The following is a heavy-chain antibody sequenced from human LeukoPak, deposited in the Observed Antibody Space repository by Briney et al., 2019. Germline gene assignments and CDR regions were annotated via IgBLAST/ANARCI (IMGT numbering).Heavy chain of an antibody. CDR2: IKQDGSEK. CDR3: ARDYGPRDGFLGI. Sequence: PGGSLRLSCAASGFTFSSYWMSWVRQAPGKGLEWVANIKQDGSEKYYVDSVKGRFTISRDNAKNSLYLQMNSLRAEDTAVYYCARDYGPRDGFLGIWGQGTMVTVSS. D-gene: IGHD5-24*01. J-gene: IGHJ3*02. V-gene: IGHV3-7*01. CDR1: GFTFSSYW.